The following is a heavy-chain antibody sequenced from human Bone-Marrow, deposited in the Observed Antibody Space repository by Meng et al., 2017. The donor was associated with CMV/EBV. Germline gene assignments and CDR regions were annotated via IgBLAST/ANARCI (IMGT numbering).Heavy chain of an antibody. J-gene: IGHJ4*02. CDR1: GFTFGDYA. CDR2: IRSKAYGETT. D-gene: IGHD3-3*01. CDR3: ARDSAIFWRGYEGGAVDY. Sequence: GSLSLSCRASGFTFGDYAMCWVRQAPGKGLEWLGFIRSKAYGETTEYASSVKGRFTISRDKSKNTLYLQMSCLRAEDTALYYCARDSAIFWRGYEGGAVDYWGQGTLVTVSS. V-gene: IGHV3-49*04.